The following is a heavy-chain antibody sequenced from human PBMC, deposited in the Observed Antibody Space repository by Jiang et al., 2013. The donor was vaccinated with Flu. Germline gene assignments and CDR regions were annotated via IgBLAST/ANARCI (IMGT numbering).Heavy chain of an antibody. J-gene: IGHJ4*02. V-gene: IGHV4-31*03. Sequence: GPGLVKPSETLSLTCTVSGGSISSGGYYWSWIRQHPGKGLEWIGYIYYSGSTYYNPSLKSRVTISVDTSKNQFSLKLSSVTAADTAVYYCARVGSSGYYYSGSGLYYFDYWGQGTLVTVS. D-gene: IGHD3-22*01. CDR3: ARVGSSGYYYSGSGLYYFDY. CDR2: IYYSGST. CDR1: GGSISSGGYY.